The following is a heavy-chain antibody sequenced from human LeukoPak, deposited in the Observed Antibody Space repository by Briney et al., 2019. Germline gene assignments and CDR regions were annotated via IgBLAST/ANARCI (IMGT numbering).Heavy chain of an antibody. V-gene: IGHV3-15*01. CDR3: STDCAGSVTCEAKFHA. Sequence: GGSLRLSCSASGLTFSDVWMTWVRQIPGKGLEWVGRVKSTLHGETRHYTPPVRGRFIISRDDSKNTVSLEMNSLKTEDTAVYYCSTDCAGSVTCEAKFHAWGQGTMVTVSS. CDR2: VKSTLHGETR. D-gene: IGHD3-10*01. J-gene: IGHJ5*02. CDR1: GLTFSDVW.